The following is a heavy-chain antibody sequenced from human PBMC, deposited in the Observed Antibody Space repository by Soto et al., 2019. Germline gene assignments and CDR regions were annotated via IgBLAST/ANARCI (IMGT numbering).Heavy chain of an antibody. CDR3: ARVTKPDDAFEM. Sequence: QVQLVESGGGGVQPGRSLRLSCAGSGITFSNFGMQWVRQAPGKGLEWVAGIWHDGSNKYYVDSVKGRFTISRDNSNNMLYLQINSLRAEDTAVYYCARVTKPDDAFEMWGQGTMVTVSS. CDR2: IWHDGSNK. D-gene: IGHD2-2*01. CDR1: GITFSNFG. V-gene: IGHV3-33*01. J-gene: IGHJ3*02.